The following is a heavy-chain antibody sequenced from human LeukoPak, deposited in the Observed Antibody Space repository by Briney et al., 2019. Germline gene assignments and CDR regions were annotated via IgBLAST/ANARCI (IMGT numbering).Heavy chain of an antibody. CDR2: ISFSVGST. J-gene: IGHJ4*02. CDR3: ARVATKTVTILQYFDY. D-gene: IGHD4-17*01. Sequence: GRSLRLSCAVSGFTFTTYGMSWVRQAPGKGLEWVSGISFSVGSTYYADSVKGRFTISRDNSKNTLLLQVNSRRAEDTALYYCARVATKTVTILQYFDYWSQGTPVTVSS. CDR1: GFTFTTYG. V-gene: IGHV3-23*01.